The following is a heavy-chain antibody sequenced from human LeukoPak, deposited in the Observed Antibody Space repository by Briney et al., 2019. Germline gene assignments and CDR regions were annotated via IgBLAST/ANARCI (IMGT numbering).Heavy chain of an antibody. V-gene: IGHV4-59*08. D-gene: IGHD5-24*01. Sequence: PSETLSLTCTVSGGSISSYYWSWIRQPPGKGLEWIGYIYYSGSTNYNPSLKSRVTISVDTSKNQFSLKLSSVTAADTAVYYCARGGRDGYKGYFDYWGQGTLVTVSS. CDR2: IYYSGST. CDR3: ARGGRDGYKGYFDY. CDR1: GGSISSYY. J-gene: IGHJ4*02.